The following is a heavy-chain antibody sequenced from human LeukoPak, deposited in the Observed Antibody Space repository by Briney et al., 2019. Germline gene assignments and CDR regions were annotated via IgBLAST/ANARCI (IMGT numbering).Heavy chain of an antibody. CDR3: ARLSRNDVTDY. V-gene: IGHV3-30-3*01. J-gene: IGHJ4*02. D-gene: IGHD1-1*01. CDR1: GFTFSSYA. Sequence: GGSLRLSCAASGFTFSSYAMHWVRQAPGKGLEWVAVISYDGSNKYYADSVKGRFTISRDNSKNTLYLQMNSLRAEDTAVYYCARLSRNDVTDYWGQGTLVTVSS. CDR2: ISYDGSNK.